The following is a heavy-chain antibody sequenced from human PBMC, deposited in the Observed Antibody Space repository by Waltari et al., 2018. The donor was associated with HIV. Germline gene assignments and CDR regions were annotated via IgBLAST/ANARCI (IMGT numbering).Heavy chain of an antibody. CDR3: VDDYRGLFVD. CDR2: ISGNGETT. D-gene: IGHD2-15*01. V-gene: IGHV3-23*04. J-gene: IGHJ4*02. CDR1: GLTFNTFV. Sequence: EVQLEESGGPSVDPGGSLRLSCVVSGLTFNTFVMGWVRQPPGRGPEWVSGISGNGETTYYADSVKGRFTISRDNSKNMLFLHLTNLRLEDTALYFCVDDYRGLFVDWGQGTLVTVSS.